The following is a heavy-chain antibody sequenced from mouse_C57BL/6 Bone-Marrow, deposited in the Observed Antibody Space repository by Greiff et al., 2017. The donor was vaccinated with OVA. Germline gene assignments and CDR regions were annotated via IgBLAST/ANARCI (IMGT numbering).Heavy chain of an antibody. Sequence: VQLVESGPGLVQPSHSLSITCTASGFSLTSYGVHWVRQSPGKGLEWLGVIWRGGSTDYNAAFMSRLSISKDNSKCPVFFKMNSLQADDTAIYYCDKNAITAVVARDWYFDVWGTGTTVTVSS. CDR3: DKNAITAVVARDWYFDV. D-gene: IGHD1-1*01. CDR1: GFSLTSYG. J-gene: IGHJ1*03. CDR2: IWRGGST. V-gene: IGHV2-5*01.